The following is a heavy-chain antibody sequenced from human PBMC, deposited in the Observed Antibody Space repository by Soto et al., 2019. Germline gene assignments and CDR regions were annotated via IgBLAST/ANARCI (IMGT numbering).Heavy chain of an antibody. D-gene: IGHD3-10*01. V-gene: IGHV4-34*01. CDR3: ARGAVWFGELLSSHYYYYMAV. Sequence: SETLSLTCAVYGGSFSGYYWSWIRQPPGKGLEWIGEINHSGSTNYNPSLKSRVTISVDTSKNQFSLKLSSVAAADTAVYYCARGAVWFGELLSSHYYYYMAVWGKGTTVTVSS. CDR2: INHSGST. J-gene: IGHJ6*03. CDR1: GGSFSGYY.